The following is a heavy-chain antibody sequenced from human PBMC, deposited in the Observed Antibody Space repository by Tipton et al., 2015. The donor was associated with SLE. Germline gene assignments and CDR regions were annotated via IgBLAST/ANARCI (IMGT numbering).Heavy chain of an antibody. Sequence: QLVQSGPEVKKPGSSVKVSCKASGGTFSSYAISWVRQAPGQGLEWMGRIIPIFGTANYAQKFQGRVTITADESTSTAYMELSSLRSEDTAVYYCAREDCSSTSCYFKGTYDAFDIWGQGTMVTVAS. J-gene: IGHJ3*02. V-gene: IGHV1-69*15. CDR1: GGTFSSYA. CDR2: IIPIFGTA. CDR3: AREDCSSTSCYFKGTYDAFDI. D-gene: IGHD2-2*01.